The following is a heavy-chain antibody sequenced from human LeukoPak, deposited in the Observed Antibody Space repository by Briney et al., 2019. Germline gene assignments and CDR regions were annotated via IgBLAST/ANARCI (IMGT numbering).Heavy chain of an antibody. CDR3: VKNPGIATAGQFDY. D-gene: IGHD6-13*01. Sequence: PGGSLRLSCSASGFTFSRYSMYWVRQAPGKGLEYVSAISNDGTSTYFADSVRGRFTISRDNSKNTLYLQMSSLRAEDTALYYCVKNPGIATAGQFDYWGQGTLVTVSS. V-gene: IGHV3-64D*09. J-gene: IGHJ4*02. CDR2: ISNDGTST. CDR1: GFTFSRYS.